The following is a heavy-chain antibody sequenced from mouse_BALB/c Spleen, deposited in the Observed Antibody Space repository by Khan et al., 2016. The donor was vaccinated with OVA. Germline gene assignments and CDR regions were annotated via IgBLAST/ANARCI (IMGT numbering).Heavy chain of an antibody. J-gene: IGHJ4*01. CDR3: ARKSYCSYAVDY. D-gene: IGHD2-12*01. V-gene: IGHV3-2*02. CDR2: IRYNGST. CDR1: GYSITTYYA. Sequence: EVQLVESGPGLVKPSHFLSLTCTVTGYSITTYYAWDLIRQFPGNKLEWMGYIRYNGSTSYNPYLKSRTSITRDTSTNPSYLQLNSLTTEDTATYYCARKSYCSYAVDYWGQGTLVTVSA.